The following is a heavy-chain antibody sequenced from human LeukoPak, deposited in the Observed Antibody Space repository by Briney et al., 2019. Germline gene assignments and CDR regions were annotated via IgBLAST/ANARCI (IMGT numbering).Heavy chain of an antibody. CDR3: ARDNGDGYNG. Sequence: GGSLRLSCAASGFIFSSYSMNWVRQAPGKGLEWISYISSSSSTIYYADSVKGRFTLSRDNAKNSLYLQMNSLRAEDTAVYYCARDNGDGYNGWGQGTLVTVSS. V-gene: IGHV3-48*04. J-gene: IGHJ4*02. D-gene: IGHD5-24*01. CDR2: ISSSSSTI. CDR1: GFIFSSYS.